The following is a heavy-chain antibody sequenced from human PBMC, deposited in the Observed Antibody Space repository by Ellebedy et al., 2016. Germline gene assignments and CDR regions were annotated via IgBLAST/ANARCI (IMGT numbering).Heavy chain of an antibody. CDR1: GFTFTSYS. CDR2: ISPSSGSTI. V-gene: IGHV3-48*02. J-gene: IGHJ3*01. CDR3: TRGGLDNSFDV. Sequence: GGSLRLXXAVSGFTFTSYSMKWARQTPGKGLEWVSYISPSSGSTIYYADSVRGRFTISRDNAKNSVYLQMNSLRDENTAVYYCTRGGLDNSFDVWGQGTMVTVSS. D-gene: IGHD3-16*01.